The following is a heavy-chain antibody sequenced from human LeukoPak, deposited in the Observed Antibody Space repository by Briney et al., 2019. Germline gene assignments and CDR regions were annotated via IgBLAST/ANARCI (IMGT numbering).Heavy chain of an antibody. D-gene: IGHD3-22*01. V-gene: IGHV1-69*05. J-gene: IGHJ4*02. CDR2: IIPIFGTA. CDR3: ARDDSSGYIPRV. Sequence: SEKVSCKASGGTFSSYAISWVRQAPGQGLEWMGGIIPIFGTANYAQKFQGRVTITTDESTSTAYMELSSLRSEDTAVYYCARDDSSGYIPRVWGQGTLVTVSS. CDR1: GGTFSSYA.